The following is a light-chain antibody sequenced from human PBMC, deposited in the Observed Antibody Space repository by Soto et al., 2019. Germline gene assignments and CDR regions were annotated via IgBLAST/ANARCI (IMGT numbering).Light chain of an antibody. Sequence: QSVLTQPASVSGSPGQSITISCTGTRSDIGSYNSIAWYQQHPGKAPRVMIFEVTKRPSGISNRFSGSKSSSTASLTISGLQAEDEADYFCFSYAGDSTWVFGGGTKLTVL. CDR3: FSYAGDSTWV. CDR2: EVT. J-gene: IGLJ3*02. V-gene: IGLV2-23*02. CDR1: RSDIGSYNS.